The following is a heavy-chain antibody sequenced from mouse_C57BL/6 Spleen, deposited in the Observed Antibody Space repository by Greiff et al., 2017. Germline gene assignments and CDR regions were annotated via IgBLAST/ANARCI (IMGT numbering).Heavy chain of an antibody. J-gene: IGHJ2*01. CDR2: ILPGGGST. Sequence: QVQLQQSGAELMKPGASVKISCKATGYTFTGYWIEWVQQRPGHGLEWIGEILPGGGSTNYTAKFTGKATFTADPSSNTAFMQLSSLATEDSAIYYFAKDYYGSSYGGQGTTLTVSS. CDR1: GYTFTGYW. V-gene: IGHV1-9*01. CDR3: AKDYYGSSY. D-gene: IGHD1-1*01.